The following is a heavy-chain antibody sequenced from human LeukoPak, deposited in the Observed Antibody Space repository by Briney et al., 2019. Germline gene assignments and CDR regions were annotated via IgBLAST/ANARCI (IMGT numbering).Heavy chain of an antibody. V-gene: IGHV3-30*04. D-gene: IGHD5-18*01. CDR1: GFTFSSYA. CDR2: ISYDGSNK. Sequence: GRSLRLSCAASGFTFSSYAMHGVRQAPGKGLEWVAVISYDGSNKYYADSVKGRFTISRDNSKNTLYLQMNSLRAEDTAVYYCARVFREGYVDTAMVTDYWGQGTLVTVSS. J-gene: IGHJ4*02. CDR3: ARVFREGYVDTAMVTDY.